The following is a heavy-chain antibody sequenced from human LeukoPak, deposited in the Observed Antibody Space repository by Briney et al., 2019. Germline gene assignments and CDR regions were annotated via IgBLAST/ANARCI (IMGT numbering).Heavy chain of an antibody. CDR3: ARGGRYCSSTSCPSFDY. J-gene: IGHJ4*02. Sequence: GGSLRLSCAASGFTFSSYSMNWVRQAPGKGLEWVSSISSSSSYIYYADSVKGRFTISRDNAKNSLYLQMNSLRAEDTAVYYCARGGRYCSSTSCPSFDYWGQGTLVTVSS. CDR1: GFTFSSYS. CDR2: ISSSSSYI. D-gene: IGHD2-2*01. V-gene: IGHV3-21*01.